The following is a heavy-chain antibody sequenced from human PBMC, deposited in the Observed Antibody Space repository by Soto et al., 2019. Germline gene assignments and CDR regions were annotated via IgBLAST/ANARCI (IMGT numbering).Heavy chain of an antibody. J-gene: IGHJ6*02. CDR1: GFTFDDYG. D-gene: IGHD3-22*01. V-gene: IGHV3-20*01. Sequence: EVQLVESGGGVVRPGGSLRLSCAASGFTFDDYGMSWVRQAPGKGLEWVSGINWNGGGTGYADSVKGLITISRDNAKNALYLQMNSLTAEDTALYDCARQPVRGDYGMDVWGPGTTVTVSS. CDR3: ARQPVRGDYGMDV. CDR2: INWNGGGT.